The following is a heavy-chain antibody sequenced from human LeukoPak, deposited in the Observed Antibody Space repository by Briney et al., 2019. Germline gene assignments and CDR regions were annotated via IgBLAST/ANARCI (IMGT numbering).Heavy chain of an antibody. CDR3: AKSSGETYYDFWSGYYRVFYFDY. V-gene: IGHV3-23*01. CDR2: ISGSGGST. J-gene: IGHJ4*02. CDR1: GFTFSSYA. Sequence: PGGPLRLSCAASGFTFSSYAMSWVRQAPGKGLEWVSAISGSGGSTYYADSVKGRFTISRDNSKNTLYLQMNSLRAEDTAVYYCAKSSGETYYDFWSGYYRVFYFDYWGQGTLVTVSS. D-gene: IGHD3-3*01.